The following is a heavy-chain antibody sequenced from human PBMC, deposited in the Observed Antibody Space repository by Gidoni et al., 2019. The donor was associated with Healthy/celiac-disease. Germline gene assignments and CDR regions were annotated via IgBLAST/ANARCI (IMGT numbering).Heavy chain of an antibody. J-gene: IGHJ6*02. CDR2: IYTSGST. Sequence: QVQLQESGPGLVKPSETLSLTCTVSGGSISSYYWSWIRQPAGKGLEWIGRIYTSGSTNYNPSLKSRVTMSVDTSKNQFSLKLSSVTAADKAVYYCARDGRTLGATSHLSGYGMDVWGQGTTVTVSS. CDR1: GGSISSYY. CDR3: ARDGRTLGATSHLSGYGMDV. D-gene: IGHD1-26*01. V-gene: IGHV4-4*07.